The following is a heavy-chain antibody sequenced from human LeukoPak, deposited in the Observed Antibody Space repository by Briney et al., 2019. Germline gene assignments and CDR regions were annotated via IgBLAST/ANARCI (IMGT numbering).Heavy chain of an antibody. Sequence: GGSLRLSCAASGFTFSSYAMSWVRQAPGKGLEWVSAISGSGGSTYYADSVKGRFTISRDNSKNTLYLQMNSLRAEDTAVYYCAKVWPFCSSTSCYFDYWGQGTLVTVSS. J-gene: IGHJ4*02. D-gene: IGHD2-2*01. CDR2: ISGSGGST. CDR1: GFTFSSYA. CDR3: AKVWPFCSSTSCYFDY. V-gene: IGHV3-23*01.